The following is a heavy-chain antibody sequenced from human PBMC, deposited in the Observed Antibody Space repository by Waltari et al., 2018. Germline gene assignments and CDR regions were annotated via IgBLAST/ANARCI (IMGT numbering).Heavy chain of an antibody. CDR3: ARGEGGANEY. V-gene: IGHV3-48*03. J-gene: IGHJ4*02. D-gene: IGHD1-26*01. CDR2: ISSGASTI. CDR1: GFTFGNYE. Sequence: EVQLVEYGGGLVQPGGSLRLFCAASGFTFGNYEMNWVRQAPGKGLEWVSYISSGASTIYYADSVKGRFTISRDNAKNSVYLQMNSLRVEDTAIYYCARGEGGANEYWGQGSLVTVSS.